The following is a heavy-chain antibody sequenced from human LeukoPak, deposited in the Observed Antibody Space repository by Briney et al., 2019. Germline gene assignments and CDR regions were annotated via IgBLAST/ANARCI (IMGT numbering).Heavy chain of an antibody. D-gene: IGHD3-10*01. Sequence: ASVKVSCKASGGTFSSYAISWVRQAPGQGLEWMGGIIPIFGTANYAQKFQGRVTITADESTSTAYMELSSLRSEDTAVCYCAREKISSGTDDAFDIWGQGTMVTVSS. CDR3: AREKISSGTDDAFDI. CDR2: IIPIFGTA. V-gene: IGHV1-69*01. CDR1: GGTFSSYA. J-gene: IGHJ3*02.